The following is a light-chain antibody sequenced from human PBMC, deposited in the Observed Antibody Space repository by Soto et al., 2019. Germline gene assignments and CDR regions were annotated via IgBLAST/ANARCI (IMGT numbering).Light chain of an antibody. CDR3: NSYTSSRTYV. CDR2: DVS. V-gene: IGLV2-14*03. J-gene: IGLJ1*01. CDR1: SSDVGGYNY. Sequence: QSALTQPASVSGSPGQWITISCTGSSSDVGGYNYVSWYQQHTGKAPKLIIYDVSKRPSGVSNRFSGSKSGNTASLTISGLQAEDEADYYCNSYTSSRTYVFGTGTKVTVL.